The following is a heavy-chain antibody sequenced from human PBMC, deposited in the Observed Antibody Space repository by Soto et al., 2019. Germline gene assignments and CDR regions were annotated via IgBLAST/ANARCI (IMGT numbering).Heavy chain of an antibody. V-gene: IGHV3-23*01. J-gene: IGHJ6*02. CDR1: GFTFSSYA. CDR3: AKGVIAAAGTWSGSYYYGMDV. Sequence: GGSLRLSCAASGFTFSSYAMSWVRQAPGKGLEWVSAISGSGGSTYYADSVKGRFTISRDNSKNTLYLQMNSLRAEDTAVYYCAKGVIAAAGTWSGSYYYGMDVWGQGTTFTVSS. CDR2: ISGSGGST. D-gene: IGHD6-13*01.